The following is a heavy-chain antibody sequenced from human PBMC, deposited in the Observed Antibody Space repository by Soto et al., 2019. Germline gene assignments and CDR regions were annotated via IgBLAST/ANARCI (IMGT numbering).Heavy chain of an antibody. D-gene: IGHD2-8*02. CDR2: FSLSGTT. CDR3: ARGMTPPGAPAWYYFDS. J-gene: IGHJ4*02. V-gene: IGHV4-4*07. Sequence: LSLTWTVSGASITGTSYWSWIRQPAGKGLEWIGRFSLSGTTNYNPSLRSRVTMSADVSKNQFSLRLTSVTAADTALYYCARGMTPPGAPAWYYFDSWGQGTLVTVSS. CDR1: GASITGTSY.